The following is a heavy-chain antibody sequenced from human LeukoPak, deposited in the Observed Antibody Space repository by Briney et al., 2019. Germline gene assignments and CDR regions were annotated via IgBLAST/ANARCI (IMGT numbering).Heavy chain of an antibody. J-gene: IGHJ6*02. Sequence: PSQTLSLTCTVSGVSISSGGYYWSWIRQHPGKGLEWIGYIYYSGSTYYNPSLKSRVTISVDTSKNQFSLKLSSVTAADTAVYYCARGRKGIAARPYYYYYGMDVWGQGTTVTVSS. CDR3: ARGRKGIAARPYYYYYGMDV. CDR1: GVSISSGGYY. D-gene: IGHD6-6*01. V-gene: IGHV4-31*03. CDR2: IYYSGST.